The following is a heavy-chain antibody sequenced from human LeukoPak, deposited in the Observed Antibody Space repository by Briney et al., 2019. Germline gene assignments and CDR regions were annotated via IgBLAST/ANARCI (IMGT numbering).Heavy chain of an antibody. CDR2: INSILGNA. Sequence: SVKVSCKASGGTFSSYGISWVRQAPGQGLEWMGGINSILGNANNALKFQGRVTISADKSTSTAYMELSSLRSEDTAVYYCATRNYDILTGYHRNYYYYYGMDVWGQGTTVTVSS. V-gene: IGHV1-69*06. CDR1: GGTFSSYG. D-gene: IGHD3-9*01. CDR3: ATRNYDILTGYHRNYYYYYGMDV. J-gene: IGHJ6*02.